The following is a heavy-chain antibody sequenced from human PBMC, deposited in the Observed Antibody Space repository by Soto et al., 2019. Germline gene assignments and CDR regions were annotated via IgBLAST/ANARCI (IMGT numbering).Heavy chain of an antibody. D-gene: IGHD3-22*01. V-gene: IGHV1-8*01. Sequence: QVQLVQSGAEVKKPGASVKVSCKASGYTFTSYDINWVRQATGQGLEWMGWMNPNSGNTGYAQKFQGRVTMTRNTSISTAYMELSSLRSEDTAVHYCARAYDSSGYYLEDYWGQGTLVTVSS. J-gene: IGHJ4*02. CDR2: MNPNSGNT. CDR1: GYTFTSYD. CDR3: ARAYDSSGYYLEDY.